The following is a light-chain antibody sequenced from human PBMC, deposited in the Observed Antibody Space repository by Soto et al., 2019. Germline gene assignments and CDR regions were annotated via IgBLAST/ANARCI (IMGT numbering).Light chain of an antibody. CDR1: NSNMGRNY. V-gene: IGLV1-47*01. CDR3: AVWDNSLNGVA. J-gene: IGLJ2*01. CDR2: RND. Sequence: QSVLTQTPSASGTPGQSVTISCSGSNSNMGRNYVYWDQQVPGTSPKLLMYRNDVRPSGVPDRFTVSKSGTSASLAISGLRSEDEADDYCAVWDNSLNGVAFGGGTQLTVL.